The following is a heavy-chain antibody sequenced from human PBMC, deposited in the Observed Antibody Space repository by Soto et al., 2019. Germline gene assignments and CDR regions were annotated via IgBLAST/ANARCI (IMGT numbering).Heavy chain of an antibody. Sequence: SVKVSCKASGYIFTSYYIHWVRQAPGQGLEWMGGIIPIFGTANYAQKFQGRVTITADESTSTAYMELSSLRSEDTAVYYCARRYGQQLVYNWFDPWGQGTLVTVSS. CDR1: GYIFTSYY. D-gene: IGHD6-13*01. CDR3: ARRYGQQLVYNWFDP. J-gene: IGHJ5*02. CDR2: IIPIFGTA. V-gene: IGHV1-69*13.